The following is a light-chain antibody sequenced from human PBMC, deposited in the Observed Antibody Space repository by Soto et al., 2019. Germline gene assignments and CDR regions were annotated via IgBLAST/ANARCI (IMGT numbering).Light chain of an antibody. CDR3: QQYGSAPYT. CDR1: QSVSSSY. Sequence: EIVLTQSPGTLSLSPGERATLSCRASQSVSSSYLAWYQQKPGQAPRLLIYGASSRATGIPDRFSGSGSGTDFTLNISRLEPQDCAVYYCQQYGSAPYTFGQWTKLEIK. CDR2: GAS. V-gene: IGKV3-20*01. J-gene: IGKJ2*01.